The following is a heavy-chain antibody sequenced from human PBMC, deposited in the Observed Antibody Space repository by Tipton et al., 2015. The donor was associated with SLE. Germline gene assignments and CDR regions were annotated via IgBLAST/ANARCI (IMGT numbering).Heavy chain of an antibody. J-gene: IGHJ4*02. D-gene: IGHD4-17*01. CDR3: GRGSLGDYVDY. Sequence: FTISRDNAKNSLYLQMDSLRAEDTAVYYCGRGSLGDYVDYWGRGTLVTVSS. V-gene: IGHV3-48*01.